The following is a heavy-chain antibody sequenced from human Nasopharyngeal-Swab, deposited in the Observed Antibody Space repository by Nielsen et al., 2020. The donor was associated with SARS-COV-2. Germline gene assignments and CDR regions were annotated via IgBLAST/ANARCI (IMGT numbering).Heavy chain of an antibody. V-gene: IGHV3-23*01. CDR3: VKDLAYDEVS. CDR1: GFTFRYYA. D-gene: IGHD5-12*01. CDR2: INNRGDDT. J-gene: IGHJ5*02. Sequence: GGSLRLSCAASGFTFRYYAMSWVRRAPGKGLEWVSTINNRGDDTHYVDSVRGRFTVSRDNSMNTLHLQMNSLRGEDTAIYYCVKDLAYDEVSWGQGTLVTVSS.